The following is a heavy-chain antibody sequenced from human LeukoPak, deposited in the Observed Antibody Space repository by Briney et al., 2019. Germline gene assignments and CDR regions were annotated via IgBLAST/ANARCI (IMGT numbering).Heavy chain of an antibody. CDR1: GFTFSSYA. Sequence: GGSLRLSCAASGFTFSSYAMHWVRQAPGKGLEWVAVISYDGSNKYYADSVKGRFTISRDNSKNTLYLQMNSLRAEDTAVYYCARSGRGYDDAFDIWGQGTMVTVSS. V-gene: IGHV3-30*04. D-gene: IGHD5-12*01. CDR3: ARSGRGYDDAFDI. J-gene: IGHJ3*02. CDR2: ISYDGSNK.